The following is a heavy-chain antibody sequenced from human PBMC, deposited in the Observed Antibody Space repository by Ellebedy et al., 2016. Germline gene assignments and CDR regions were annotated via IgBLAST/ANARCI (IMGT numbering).Heavy chain of an antibody. CDR3: ARGAVRGVIIMYYYGMDV. Sequence: SVKVSCXASGGTFSSYAISWVRQAPGQGLEWMGGIIPIFGTANYAQKFQGRVTITADESTSTAYMELSSLRSEDTAVYYCARGAVRGVIIMYYYGMDVWGQGTTVTVSS. V-gene: IGHV1-69*13. CDR2: IIPIFGTA. CDR1: GGTFSSYA. D-gene: IGHD3-10*01. J-gene: IGHJ6*02.